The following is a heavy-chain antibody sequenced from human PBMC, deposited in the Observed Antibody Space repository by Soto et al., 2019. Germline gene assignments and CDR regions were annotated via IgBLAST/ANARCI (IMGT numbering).Heavy chain of an antibody. Sequence: QVQLVESGGGVVQPGRSLRVSCRAFGFTFSSFGMHWVRQAPGKGLEWVAFIAYDGSDVHYGDSVKGRFTISRDNSKDTLDLQMNSLRVEDTAVYYCAKNRGYNYGHEAFQIWGQGTMVTVSS. J-gene: IGHJ3*02. CDR2: IAYDGSDV. CDR1: GFTFSSFG. CDR3: AKNRGYNYGHEAFQI. V-gene: IGHV3-30*18. D-gene: IGHD5-18*01.